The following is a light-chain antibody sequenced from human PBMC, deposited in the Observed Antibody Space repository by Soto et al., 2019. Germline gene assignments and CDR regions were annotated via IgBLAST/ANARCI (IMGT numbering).Light chain of an antibody. CDR2: DVS. V-gene: IGKV1-5*01. CDR1: QSISGW. J-gene: IGKJ1*01. Sequence: GDRVTITCRASQSISGWLAWFQQKPGKAPKLLIYDVSILESGVPSRFSGSGSGTDFTLTISSLQPDDFATYYCQQYNSYWTFGQGTKVDIK. CDR3: QQYNSYWT.